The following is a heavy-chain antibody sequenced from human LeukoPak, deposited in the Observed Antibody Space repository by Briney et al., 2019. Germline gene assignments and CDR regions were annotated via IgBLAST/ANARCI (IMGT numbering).Heavy chain of an antibody. CDR2: ITGRGNTT. V-gene: IGHV3-48*04. J-gene: IGHJ6*03. Sequence: QPGGSLRLSCVASGFTFSDYSMNWVRQAPGKGLEWVSYITGRGNTTYYADSVKGRFTISRDNAENSLYLQMNSLRAEDTAVYFCARYGVVEVPDVISTYYYYYMDVWGKGTSVTVSS. D-gene: IGHD3-22*01. CDR3: ARYGVVEVPDVISTYYYYYMDV. CDR1: GFTFSDYS.